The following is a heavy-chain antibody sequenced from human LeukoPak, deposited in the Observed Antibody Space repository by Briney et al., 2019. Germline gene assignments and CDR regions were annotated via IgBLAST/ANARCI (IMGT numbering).Heavy chain of an antibody. V-gene: IGHV1-69*05. CDR1: GGTFSSYT. Sequence: SVKVSCKASGGTFSSYTISWVRQAPGQGLEWMGRIIPFFGTTNYAQKFQGRVSITTDGSTSTAYMELSSLTSEDTAVYYCARETIPILASNHYFDNWGQGTLVTVSS. CDR3: ARETIPILASNHYFDN. D-gene: IGHD3-3*01. CDR2: IIPFFGTT. J-gene: IGHJ4*02.